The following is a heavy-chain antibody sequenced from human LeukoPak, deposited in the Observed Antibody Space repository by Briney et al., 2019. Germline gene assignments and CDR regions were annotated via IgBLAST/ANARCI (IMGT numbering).Heavy chain of an antibody. J-gene: IGHJ4*02. V-gene: IGHV1-46*01. CDR2: INPSGGST. D-gene: IGHD6-13*01. CDR1: GYTFTSYY. Sequence: ASVKVSCKESGYTFTSYYMHWVRQAPGQGLEWMGIINPSGGSTSYAQKFQGRVTMTRDTSTSTVYMELSSLRSEDTAVYYCARRWYGTDEVFDSWGQGTLVTVSS. CDR3: ARRWYGTDEVFDS.